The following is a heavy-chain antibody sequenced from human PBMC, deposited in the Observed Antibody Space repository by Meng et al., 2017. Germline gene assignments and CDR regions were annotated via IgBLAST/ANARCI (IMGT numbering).Heavy chain of an antibody. CDR1: GVPFTDHW. Sequence: GESLKISCAASGVPFTDHWMHWVRQAPGKGLVWVSHISVDGSQTGYADSVKGRFTISRDNSKNTLYLQMNSLRAEDTAVYYCARAGGNYGDYVIDYWGQGTLVTVSS. CDR2: ISVDGSQT. J-gene: IGHJ4*02. V-gene: IGHV3-74*01. CDR3: ARAGGNYGDYVIDY. D-gene: IGHD4-17*01.